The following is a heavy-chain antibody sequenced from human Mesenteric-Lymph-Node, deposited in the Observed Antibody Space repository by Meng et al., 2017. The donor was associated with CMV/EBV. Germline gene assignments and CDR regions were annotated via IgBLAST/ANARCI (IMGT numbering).Heavy chain of an antibody. CDR2: MNQDGSEK. V-gene: IGHV3-7*01. CDR3: ARDVVGVLPAAANY. Sequence: GGSLRLSCAASGFTFSSYAMSWVRQAPGRGLEWVANMNQDGSEKHYVDSVKGRFTISRDNAENSLDLQMNSLRVEDTAVYYCARDVVGVLPAAANYWGRGTLVTVS. J-gene: IGHJ4*02. D-gene: IGHD2-2*01. CDR1: GFTFSSYA.